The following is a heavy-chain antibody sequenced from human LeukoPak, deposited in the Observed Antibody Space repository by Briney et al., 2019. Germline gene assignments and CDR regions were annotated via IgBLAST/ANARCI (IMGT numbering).Heavy chain of an antibody. D-gene: IGHD3-22*01. J-gene: IGHJ3*02. CDR3: ARDSNSYDSRAYYDTFDI. Sequence: GGSLRLSCEASGFTFGTYWMAWVRQAPAKGLEWVANIKKDGSEEHYMDSVRGRFTISRDNAKNSLYLQMSSLRAEDTAMYYCARDSNSYDSRAYYDTFDIWGQGTMVTVSS. V-gene: IGHV3-7*01. CDR1: GFTFGTYW. CDR2: IKKDGSEE.